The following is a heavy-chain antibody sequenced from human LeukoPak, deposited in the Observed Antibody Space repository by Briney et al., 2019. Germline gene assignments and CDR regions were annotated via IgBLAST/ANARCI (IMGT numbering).Heavy chain of an antibody. Sequence: SETLSLTFTVSGGSISSSSYYWGWIRQPPGKGLEWIGSIYYSGSTYYNPSLKSRVTISVDTSKNQFSLKLSSVTAADTAVYYCARADIPPSYFDYWGQGTLVTVSS. CDR1: GGSISSSSYY. D-gene: IGHD3-9*01. CDR2: IYYSGST. V-gene: IGHV4-39*07. J-gene: IGHJ4*02. CDR3: ARADIPPSYFDY.